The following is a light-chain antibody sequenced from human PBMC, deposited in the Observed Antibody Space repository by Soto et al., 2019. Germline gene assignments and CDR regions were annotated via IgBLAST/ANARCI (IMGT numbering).Light chain of an antibody. CDR1: SSSIGSNP. V-gene: IGLV1-44*01. Sequence: QPVLTQPPSSSGTPGQRVTISCSGGSSSIGSNPVNWYQQLPGTAPKLLIHTNDRRPSEVPDRFSGSKSGTSASLAISGLQSEDAADYYCAVWDDSLKGPVFGTGTKLTVL. CDR3: AVWDDSLKGPV. CDR2: TND. J-gene: IGLJ1*01.